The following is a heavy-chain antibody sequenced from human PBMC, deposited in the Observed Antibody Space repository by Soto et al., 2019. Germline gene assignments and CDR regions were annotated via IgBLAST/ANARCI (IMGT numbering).Heavy chain of an antibody. CDR3: ARPGIVGAPDAFDI. J-gene: IGHJ3*02. Sequence: SVKVSCKASGGTFSSYAISWVRQAPGQGLEWMGGIIPIFGTANYAQKFQGRVTITADESTSTAYMELSSLRSEDTAVYYCARPGIVGAPDAFDIWGQGTMVTVSS. CDR1: GGTFSSYA. V-gene: IGHV1-69*13. D-gene: IGHD1-26*01. CDR2: IIPIFGTA.